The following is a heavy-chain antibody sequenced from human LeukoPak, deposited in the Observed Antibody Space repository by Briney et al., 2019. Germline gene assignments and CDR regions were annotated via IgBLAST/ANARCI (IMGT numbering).Heavy chain of an antibody. CDR2: IIPIFGTA. Sequence: ASVKVSCKASGGTFSSYAISWVRQAPGQGLEWMGGIIPIFGTANYAQKFQGRVTITTDESTSTAYMELSSLRSDDTAVYYCARARMVVTRGFDPRGQGTLVTVSS. CDR3: ARARMVVTRGFDP. D-gene: IGHD4-23*01. J-gene: IGHJ5*02. V-gene: IGHV1-69*05. CDR1: GGTFSSYA.